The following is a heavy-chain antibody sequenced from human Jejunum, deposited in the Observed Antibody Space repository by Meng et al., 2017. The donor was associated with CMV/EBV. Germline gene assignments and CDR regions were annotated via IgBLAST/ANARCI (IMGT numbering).Heavy chain of an antibody. J-gene: IGHJ4*02. CDR3: ARGGIFRGIDY. Sequence: QGSSPSLLKPSHTLSLTCTVSGDSISSGDYSWNWIRQSPGKGLEWIGYIYYNGNAYYNPSLQSRVSISVDTSKNEFSLNLNSVTAADTALYFCARGGIFRGIDYWGQGTLVTVSS. CDR2: IYYNGNA. V-gene: IGHV4-30-4*08. D-gene: IGHD3-10*01. CDR1: GDSISSGDYS.